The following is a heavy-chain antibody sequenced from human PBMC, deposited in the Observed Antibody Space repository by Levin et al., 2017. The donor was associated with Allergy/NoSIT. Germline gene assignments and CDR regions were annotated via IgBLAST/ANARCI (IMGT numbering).Heavy chain of an antibody. D-gene: IGHD3-3*01. CDR1: GYTFTSYD. Sequence: ASVKVSCKASGYTFTSYDINWVRQATGQGLEWMGWMNPNSGNTGYAQKFQGRVTMTRNTSISTAYMELSSLRSEDTAVYYCARGLSVRYYDFFRRPNYYGMDVWGQGTTVTVSS. CDR2: MNPNSGNT. J-gene: IGHJ6*02. CDR3: ARGLSVRYYDFFRRPNYYGMDV. V-gene: IGHV1-8*01.